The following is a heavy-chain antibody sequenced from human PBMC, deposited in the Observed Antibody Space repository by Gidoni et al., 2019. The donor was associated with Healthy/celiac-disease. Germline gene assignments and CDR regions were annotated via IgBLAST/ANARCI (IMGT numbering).Heavy chain of an antibody. D-gene: IGHD3-22*01. CDR1: GFTFSNAW. Sequence: EVQLVESGGGLVKPGGSLRLSCAASGFTFSNAWMNWVRQAPGKGLEWVGRIKSKTDGGTTDYAAPVKGRFTISRDDSKNTLYLQMNSLKTEDTAVYYCTTGGDSSGSSYYYYYGMDVWGQGTTVTVSS. J-gene: IGHJ6*02. V-gene: IGHV3-15*07. CDR2: IKSKTDGGTT. CDR3: TTGGDSSGSSYYYYYGMDV.